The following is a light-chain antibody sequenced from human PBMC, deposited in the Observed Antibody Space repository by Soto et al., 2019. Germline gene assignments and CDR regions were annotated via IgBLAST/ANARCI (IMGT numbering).Light chain of an antibody. CDR2: GNS. J-gene: IGLJ2*01. CDR1: SSNIGAGYD. Sequence: QSVLTQPPSVSGAPGQRVTISCTGSSSNIGAGYDVHWYQQFPGTAPKLLIYGNSNRPSGVPDRFSGSKSGTSASLAITGLQAEDEADSYCQSYDSSLSGVVFGGGTKLTVL. V-gene: IGLV1-40*01. CDR3: QSYDSSLSGVV.